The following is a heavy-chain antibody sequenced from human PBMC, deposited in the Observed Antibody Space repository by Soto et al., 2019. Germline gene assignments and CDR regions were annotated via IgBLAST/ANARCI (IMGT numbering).Heavy chain of an antibody. CDR1: GGTFSSYA. CDR2: IIPIFGTA. CDR3: ARVGRICSSTSCHYYGMDV. J-gene: IGHJ6*02. D-gene: IGHD2-2*01. Sequence: SVKVSCKASGGTFSSYAISWVRQAPGQGLEWMGGIIPIFGTANYAQKFQGRVTITADESTSTAYMELSSLRSEDTAVYYCARVGRICSSTSCHYYGMDVWGQGTTVTVSS. V-gene: IGHV1-69*13.